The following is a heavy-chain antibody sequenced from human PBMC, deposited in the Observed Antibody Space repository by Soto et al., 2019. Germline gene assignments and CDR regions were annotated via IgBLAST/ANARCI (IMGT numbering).Heavy chain of an antibody. CDR1: GGSFSGYY. CDR2: INHSGST. V-gene: IGHV4-34*01. J-gene: IGHJ4*02. CDR3: ARAHPGYFDY. Sequence: PSETLSLTCAVYGGSFSGYYRSWIRQPPGKGLEWIGEINHSGSTNYNPSLKSRVTISVDTSKNQFSLKLSSVTAADTAVYYCARAHPGYFDYWGQGTLVTVSS.